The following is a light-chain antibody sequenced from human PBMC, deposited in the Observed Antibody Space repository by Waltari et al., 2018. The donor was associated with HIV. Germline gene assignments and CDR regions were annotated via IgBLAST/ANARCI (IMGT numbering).Light chain of an antibody. CDR2: DVT. J-gene: IGLJ1*01. V-gene: IGLV2-11*01. CDR3: CSYAGSPYV. CDR1: SSDVGGYKY. Sequence: QSALTQPRSVSGSPGQSVTISCTGTSSDVGGYKYVSWYQQHPGKAPKLMIYDVTKRPSGVPDRFSGSKSGNTASLTISGLQAEDEADYYCCSYAGSPYVFGTGTKVTV.